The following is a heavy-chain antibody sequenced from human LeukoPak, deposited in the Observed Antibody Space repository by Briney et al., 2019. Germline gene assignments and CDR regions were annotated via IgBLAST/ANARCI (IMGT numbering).Heavy chain of an antibody. CDR1: GFAFSTYA. Sequence: GGSLQLSCAASGFAFSTYAMSWVRQAPGKGLQRVSAISGSGVSTYYADSVKGRFTISRDNSRNTLYLQMNTLRAEDTAVYYCAKDLGDYSGTYYNSFDPWGQGTLVTVSS. CDR3: AKDLGDYSGTYYNSFDP. V-gene: IGHV3-23*01. CDR2: ISGSGVST. D-gene: IGHD1-26*01. J-gene: IGHJ5*02.